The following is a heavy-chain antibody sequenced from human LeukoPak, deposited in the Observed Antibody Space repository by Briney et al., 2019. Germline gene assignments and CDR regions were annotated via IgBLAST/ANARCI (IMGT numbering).Heavy chain of an antibody. Sequence: SDSLSLTCTVSGDSIRSYYWSWIRQPPGKGLEWIGHIFYSGSTNYNPSLKSRVTISVDTSQNQFSLKLSSVTAADTAVYYCARVGDWNDLVYWGQGTLVTVSS. V-gene: IGHV4-59*07. CDR1: GDSIRSYY. D-gene: IGHD1-1*01. CDR3: ARVGDWNDLVY. J-gene: IGHJ4*02. CDR2: IFYSGST.